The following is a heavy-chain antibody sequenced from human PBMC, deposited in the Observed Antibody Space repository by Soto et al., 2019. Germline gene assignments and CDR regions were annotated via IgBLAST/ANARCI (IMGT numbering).Heavy chain of an antibody. J-gene: IGHJ4*02. D-gene: IGHD4-4*01. V-gene: IGHV3-30-3*01. CDR1: GFTFSSYA. Sequence: QVQLVESGGGVVQPGWSLRLSCAASGFTFSSYAMHWVRQAPGTGLEWVAVISYEGSKKYYADSVKGRVTISRDNSKNTLYVQMNSLITVDTAVYYCARVLGGMATVPIDYWGQGALVTVSS. CDR2: ISYEGSKK. CDR3: ARVLGGMATVPIDY.